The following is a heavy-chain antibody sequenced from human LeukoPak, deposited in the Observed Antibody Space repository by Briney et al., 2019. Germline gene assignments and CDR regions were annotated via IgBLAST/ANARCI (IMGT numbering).Heavy chain of an antibody. CDR2: FDPEDGET. Sequence: ASVKVSCKVSGYTLTELSMHWVRQAPGKGLEWMGGFDPEDGETIYAQKFQGRVTMTRDTSTSTVYMELSSLRSEDTAVYYCARAYRTGYSSTVRFDPWGQGTLVTVSS. V-gene: IGHV1-24*01. J-gene: IGHJ5*02. D-gene: IGHD6-13*01. CDR1: GYTLTELS. CDR3: ARAYRTGYSSTVRFDP.